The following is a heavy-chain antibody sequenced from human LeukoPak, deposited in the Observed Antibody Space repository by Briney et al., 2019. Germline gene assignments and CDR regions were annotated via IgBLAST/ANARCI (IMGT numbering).Heavy chain of an antibody. CDR2: IYYSGST. V-gene: IGHV4-59*08. J-gene: IGHJ4*02. CDR1: GGSISSYY. D-gene: IGHD1-14*01. CDR3: ARHREGTLDY. Sequence: PSKTLSLTCTVSGGSISSYYWSWIRQPPGKGLEWIGYIYYSGSTNYNPSLKSRVTISVDTSKNQFSLKLSSVTAADTAVYYCARHREGTLDYWGQGTLVTVSS.